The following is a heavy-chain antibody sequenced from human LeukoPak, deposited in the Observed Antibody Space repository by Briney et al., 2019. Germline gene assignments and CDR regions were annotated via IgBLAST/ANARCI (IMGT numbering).Heavy chain of an antibody. CDR3: ARLGGATYFDY. Sequence: KPSETLSLTCTVSGGSISSHYWSWIRQPPGKGLEWIGYIYYSGSTNYNPSLKSRVTISVDTSKNQFSLKLSSVTAADTAVYYCARLGGATYFDYWGQGTLVTVSS. V-gene: IGHV4-59*11. J-gene: IGHJ4*02. CDR1: GGSISSHY. D-gene: IGHD1-26*01. CDR2: IYYSGST.